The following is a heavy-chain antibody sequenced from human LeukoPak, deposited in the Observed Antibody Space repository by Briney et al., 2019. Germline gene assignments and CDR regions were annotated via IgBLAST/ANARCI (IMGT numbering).Heavy chain of an antibody. CDR1: GYTFTSYG. J-gene: IGHJ4*02. D-gene: IGHD3-22*01. CDR2: ISAYNGNT. CDR3: ARSDYYDSSGYYLSFDY. Sequence: ASVKVSCXASGYTFTSYGISWVRQAPGQGLEWMGWISAYNGNTNYAQKLHGRVTMTTDTSTSTAYMELRSLRSDDTAVYYCARSDYYDSSGYYLSFDYWGQRTLVTVSS. V-gene: IGHV1-18*01.